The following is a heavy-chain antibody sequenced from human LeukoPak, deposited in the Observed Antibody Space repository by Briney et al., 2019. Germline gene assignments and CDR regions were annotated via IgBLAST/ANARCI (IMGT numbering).Heavy chain of an antibody. CDR1: GFTFSSYV. CDR2: ISNSGGST. J-gene: IGHJ4*02. Sequence: GGSLRLSCAASGFTFSSYVMSWVRQAPGKGLEWVSSISNSGGSTYYADSVKGRFTISRDNSKNTLYLQMNSLRAEDTAVYYCARDPIWSGYYTELYFDYWGQGTLVTVSS. D-gene: IGHD3-3*01. CDR3: ARDPIWSGYYTELYFDY. V-gene: IGHV3-23*01.